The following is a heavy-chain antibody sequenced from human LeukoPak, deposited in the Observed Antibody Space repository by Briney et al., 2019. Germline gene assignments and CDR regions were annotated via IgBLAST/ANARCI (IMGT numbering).Heavy chain of an antibody. CDR2: MNPNSGNT. V-gene: IGHV1-8*01. CDR1: GYTFTSYD. J-gene: IGHJ4*02. Sequence: GASVKVSCKASGYTFTSYDINWVRQATGHGLEWMGWMNPNSGNTGYAQKFQGRVTMTRNTSISTAYMELSSLRSEDTAVYYCARGVATNRYYFDYWGQGTLGTVSS. CDR3: ARGVATNRYYFDY. D-gene: IGHD5-12*01.